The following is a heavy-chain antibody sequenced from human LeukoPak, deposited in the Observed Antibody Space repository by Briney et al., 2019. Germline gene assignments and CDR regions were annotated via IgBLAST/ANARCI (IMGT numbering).Heavy chain of an antibody. J-gene: IGHJ4*02. CDR3: VTDLVIKGYFDY. D-gene: IGHD2-21*01. CDR2: IRRKTDGVTT. CDR1: GFTFSSVW. Sequence: PGGSLRLSCAASGFTFSSVWMSWVRQVPGKGLEWVGRIRRKTDGVTTDHAAPVKGRFTISRDDSKNTLYLQVNSLKTEDTAVYYCVTDLVIKGYFDYWGQGALVTVSS. V-gene: IGHV3-15*01.